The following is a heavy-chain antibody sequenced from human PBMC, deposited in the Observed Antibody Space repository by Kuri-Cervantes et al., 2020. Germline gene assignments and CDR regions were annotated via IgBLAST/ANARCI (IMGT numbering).Heavy chain of an antibody. D-gene: IGHD1-26*01. CDR3: VRVVGFPLEAFDF. Sequence: SEILSPTCAVYGGSFSSYSWSWIRQPPGKGLEWIGYISYSGSTNYNPTLKSRVTVLVDTSKNQFSLKLTSVSAADTAVYYCVRVVGFPLEAFDFWGQGTMVTVSS. CDR2: ISYSGST. J-gene: IGHJ3*01. CDR1: GGSFSSYS. V-gene: IGHV4-59*01.